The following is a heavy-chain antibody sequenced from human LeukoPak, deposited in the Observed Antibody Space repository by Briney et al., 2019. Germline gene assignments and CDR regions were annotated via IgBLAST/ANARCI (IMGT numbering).Heavy chain of an antibody. V-gene: IGHV4-39*07. J-gene: IGHJ6*02. CDR3: ARDKLRYFDWLWSPPDYYGMDV. CDR1: GGSISSSSYY. D-gene: IGHD3-9*01. CDR2: IYYSGST. Sequence: SETLSLTCTVSGGSISSSSYYWGWIRQPPGKGLEWIGSIYYSGSTYYNPSLKSRVTISVDTSKNQFSLKLSSVTAADTAVYCCARDKLRYFDWLWSPPDYYGMDVWGQGTTVTVSS.